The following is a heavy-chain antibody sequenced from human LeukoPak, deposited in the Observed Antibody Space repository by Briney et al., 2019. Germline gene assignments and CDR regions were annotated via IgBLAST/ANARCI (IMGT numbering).Heavy chain of an antibody. CDR1: GFTFSSYS. J-gene: IGHJ3*02. V-gene: IGHV3-21*01. Sequence: GGSLRLSCAASGFTFSSYSMNWVRQAPGKGLEWVSSISSSSSYIYYADSVKGRFTISRDNAKNSLYLQMNSLRAEDTAVYYRARDHYGSGSQPDAFDIWGQGTMVTVSS. CDR2: ISSSSSYI. D-gene: IGHD3-10*01. CDR3: ARDHYGSGSQPDAFDI.